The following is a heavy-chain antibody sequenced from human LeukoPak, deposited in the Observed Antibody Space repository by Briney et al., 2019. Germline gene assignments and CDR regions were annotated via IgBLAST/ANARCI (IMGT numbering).Heavy chain of an antibody. CDR2: IWFDGGNK. V-gene: IGHV3-33*01. CDR1: GFSFSSYG. D-gene: IGHD2-15*01. CDR3: ATTHRYCSGGSCFWEYFQY. Sequence: GGSLRLSCAASGFSFSSYGMHWVRQAPGKGLEWVAVIWFDGGNKYYADSVKGRFTISRDNSENTLSLQMNNLRAEDTAVYYCATTHRYCSGGSCFWEYFQYWGQGTLVTVSS. J-gene: IGHJ1*01.